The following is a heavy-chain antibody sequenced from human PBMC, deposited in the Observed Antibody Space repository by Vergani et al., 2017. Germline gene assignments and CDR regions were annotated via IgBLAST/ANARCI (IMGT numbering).Heavy chain of an antibody. CDR1: GFTFSSYA. CDR2: LSSNGGST. Sequence: EVQLVESGGGLVQPGGSLRLSCAASGFTFSSYAMHWVRQAPGKGLEYVSALSSNGGSTYYANSVKGRFTISRDNSKNTLYLQMGSLRAEDMAVYYCASSIFPDYYDILTGYYPFDYWGQGTLVTVSS. J-gene: IGHJ4*02. V-gene: IGHV3-64*01. D-gene: IGHD3-9*01. CDR3: ASSIFPDYYDILTGYYPFDY.